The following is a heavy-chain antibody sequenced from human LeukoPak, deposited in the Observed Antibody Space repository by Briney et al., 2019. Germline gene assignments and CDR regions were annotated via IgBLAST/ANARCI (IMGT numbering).Heavy chain of an antibody. D-gene: IGHD2-15*01. V-gene: IGHV4-34*01. CDR2: INHSGST. CDR3: ARRPRTKISTRYCSGGSCYSGWFDP. Sequence: SETPSLTCAVYGGSFSGYYWSWIRQPPGKGLEWIGEINHSGSTNYNPSLKSRVTISVDTSKNQFSLKLSSVTAADTAVYYCARRPRTKISTRYCSGGSCYSGWFDPWGQGTLVTVSS. J-gene: IGHJ5*02. CDR1: GGSFSGYY.